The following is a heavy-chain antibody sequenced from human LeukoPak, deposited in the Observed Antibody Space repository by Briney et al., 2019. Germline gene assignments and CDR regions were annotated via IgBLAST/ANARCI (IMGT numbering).Heavy chain of an antibody. D-gene: IGHD3-22*01. Sequence: GGSLRLSCAASGFTFIAYRMNWVRPAPGKGLEWVSSISSSSAYIHYADSVEGRFTVSRDNAKNSLYLQMNSLRAEDTAVYYCARENFYDSSGYDAFDIWGQGTMVTVSS. CDR1: GFTFIAYR. CDR3: ARENFYDSSGYDAFDI. CDR2: ISSSSAYI. J-gene: IGHJ3*02. V-gene: IGHV3-21*01.